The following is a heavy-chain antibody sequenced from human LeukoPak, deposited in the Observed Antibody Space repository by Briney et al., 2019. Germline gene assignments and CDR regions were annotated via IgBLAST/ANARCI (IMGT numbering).Heavy chain of an antibody. V-gene: IGHV3-48*03. CDR1: GFTFSRSW. D-gene: IGHD3-10*02. J-gene: IGHJ6*04. Sequence: GGSLRLSCAASGFTFSRSWMHWVRQAPGKGLEWVSYISSSGSTIYYADSVKGRFTISRDNAKNSLYLQMNSLRAEDTAVYYCAELGITMIGGVWGKGTTVTISS. CDR2: ISSSGSTI. CDR3: AELGITMIGGV.